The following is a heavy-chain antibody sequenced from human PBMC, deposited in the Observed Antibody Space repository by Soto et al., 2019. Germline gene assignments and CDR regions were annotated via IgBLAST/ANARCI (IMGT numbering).Heavy chain of an antibody. CDR2: IDPDGRVG. CDR3: AGWGEHDANV. V-gene: IGHV3-7*01. CDR1: GLRFSTYW. Sequence: EGQLLGSGGGLVQPGGSLRLSCVASGLRFSTYWMNWVRQPPGMGLEWVANIDPDGRVGTYVDSVKGRFTTSRDNSMNSVYLQMNSLRADDTAMYFCAGWGEHDANVWSQGILVTVSA. D-gene: IGHD7-27*01. J-gene: IGHJ4*02.